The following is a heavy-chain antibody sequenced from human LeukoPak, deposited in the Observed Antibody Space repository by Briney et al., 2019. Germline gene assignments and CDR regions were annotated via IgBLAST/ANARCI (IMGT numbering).Heavy chain of an antibody. Sequence: GGSLRLSCSASGFTFNSYGMNWVRQAPGKGLEWVSGVSASGDSTYYADSVKGRFTISRDNSKNTLYLQMNSLRAEDTAVYYCAREGRTHYYDSSGYYVHWGQGTLVTVSS. CDR3: AREGRTHYYDSSGYYVH. CDR1: GFTFNSYG. D-gene: IGHD3-22*01. CDR2: VSASGDST. V-gene: IGHV3-23*01. J-gene: IGHJ4*02.